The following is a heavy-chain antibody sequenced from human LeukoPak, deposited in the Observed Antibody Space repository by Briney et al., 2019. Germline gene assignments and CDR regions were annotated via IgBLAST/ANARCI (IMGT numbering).Heavy chain of an antibody. J-gene: IGHJ4*02. Sequence: SETLSLTCAVYGGSFSGYYWSWIRQPPGKGLEWIGEINHSGSTNYNPSLKSRVTISVDTSKNQFSLQLSSVTAADTAVYYCARALTYYDILTGYYMSYFDYWGQGTLVTVSS. D-gene: IGHD3-9*01. V-gene: IGHV4-34*01. CDR1: GGSFSGYY. CDR2: INHSGST. CDR3: ARALTYYDILTGYYMSYFDY.